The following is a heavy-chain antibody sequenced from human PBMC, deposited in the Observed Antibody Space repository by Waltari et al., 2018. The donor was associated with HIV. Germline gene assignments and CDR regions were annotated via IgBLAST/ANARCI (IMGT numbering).Heavy chain of an antibody. CDR2: INPNWGGT. Sequence: QVQLVQSGAEVKKPGASVKVSCKASGYTFTGYYMHWVRQAPGQGLEWMGRINPNWGGTNDEQNFQGRVTMTRDTSISTAYMELSRMRSDDTAVYYCARDRDVTMVRGLGYWGQGTLVTVSS. D-gene: IGHD3-10*01. V-gene: IGHV1-2*06. J-gene: IGHJ4*02. CDR3: ARDRDVTMVRGLGY. CDR1: GYTFTGYY.